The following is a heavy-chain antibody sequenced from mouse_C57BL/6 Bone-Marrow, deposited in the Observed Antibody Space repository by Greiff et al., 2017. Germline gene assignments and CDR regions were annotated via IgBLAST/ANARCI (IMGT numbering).Heavy chain of an antibody. CDR1: GFSFNTYA. CDR2: IRSKSNNYAT. CDR3: VRYRRYFDV. V-gene: IGHV10-1*01. Sequence: EADGGLVQPKGSLKLSCAASGFSFNTYAMNWVRQAPGKGLEWVARIRSKSNNYATYYSDSVKDRFTISRDDSESMLYLQMNNLKTEDTAMYYCVRYRRYFDVWGQGTTVTVSS. J-gene: IGHJ1*01.